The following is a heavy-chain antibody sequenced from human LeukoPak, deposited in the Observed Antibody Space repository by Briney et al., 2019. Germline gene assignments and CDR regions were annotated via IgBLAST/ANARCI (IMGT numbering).Heavy chain of an antibody. D-gene: IGHD4-17*01. CDR3: ATTPEDYGDYDFDY. V-gene: IGHV3-7*03. CDR1: GFTFSSYW. J-gene: IGHJ4*02. CDR2: IKQDGSKK. Sequence: GGSLRLSCAASGFTFSSYWMTWVRQAPGKGLEWVANIKQDGSKKNYVDSVKGRFTISRDNSKNTLYLQMNSLRAEDTAVYYCATTPEDYGDYDFDYWGQGTLVTVSS.